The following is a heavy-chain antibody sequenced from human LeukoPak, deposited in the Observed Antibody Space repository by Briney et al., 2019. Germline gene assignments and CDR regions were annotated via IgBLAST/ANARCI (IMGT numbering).Heavy chain of an antibody. V-gene: IGHV4-59*08. CDR1: GGSISSYY. Sequence: TSETLSLTCTVSGGSISSYYWSWIRQPPGKGLEWIGYIYCSGSTNYNPSLKSRVTISVDTSKNQFSLKLSSVTAADTAVYYCARQQNYFDYWGQGTLVTVSS. J-gene: IGHJ4*02. CDR2: IYCSGST. CDR3: ARQQNYFDY.